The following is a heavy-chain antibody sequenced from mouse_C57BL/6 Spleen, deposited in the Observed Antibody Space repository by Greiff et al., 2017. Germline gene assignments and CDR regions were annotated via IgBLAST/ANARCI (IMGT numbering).Heavy chain of an antibody. CDR1: GYTFTSYW. V-gene: IGHV1-69*01. CDR2: IDPSDSYT. Sequence: VQLQQSGAELVMPGASVKLSCKASGYTFTSYWMHWVKQRPGQGLEWIGEIDPSDSYTNYNQKFKGKSTLTVDKSSSTAYMQLSSLTSEDSAVYYCARWHYGSSYTYAMDYWGQGTSVTVSS. CDR3: ARWHYGSSYTYAMDY. J-gene: IGHJ4*01. D-gene: IGHD1-1*01.